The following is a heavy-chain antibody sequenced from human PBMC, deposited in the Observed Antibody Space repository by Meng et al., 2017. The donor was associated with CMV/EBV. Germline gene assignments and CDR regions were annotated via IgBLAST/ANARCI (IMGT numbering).Heavy chain of an antibody. V-gene: IGHV2-70D*14. CDR1: GFSLSTSGMR. Sequence: SGPTLVKPTQTLTLTCTFSGFSLSTSGMRVSWIRQPPGKALEWLARIDWDDDRFYSTSLKTRLTISKDTSKNQVVLTMTNMDPVDTATYYCAKEVVRGENWFDPWGQGTLVTVSS. CDR2: IDWDDDR. CDR3: AKEVVRGENWFDP. D-gene: IGHD3-10*01. J-gene: IGHJ5*02.